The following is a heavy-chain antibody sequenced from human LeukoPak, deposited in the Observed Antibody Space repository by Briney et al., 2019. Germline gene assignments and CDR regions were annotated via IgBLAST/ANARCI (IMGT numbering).Heavy chain of an antibody. Sequence: PGGSLSLSCAAAGFTFSSYAMHWVRQAPGKGLEWVAVISYDGSNKYYADSVKGRFTISRDNSKNTLYLLMNSLRAEDTAVYYCAKRGLGYFFDYWGQGTLVTVSS. CDR2: ISYDGSNK. CDR1: GFTFSSYA. D-gene: IGHD3-10*01. J-gene: IGHJ4*02. CDR3: AKRGLGYFFDY. V-gene: IGHV3-30-3*02.